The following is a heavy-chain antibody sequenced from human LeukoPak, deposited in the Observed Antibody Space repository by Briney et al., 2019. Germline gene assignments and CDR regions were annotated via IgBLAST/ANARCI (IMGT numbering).Heavy chain of an antibody. CDR2: IIPIFGTA. D-gene: IGHD5-24*01. J-gene: IGHJ4*02. V-gene: IGHV1-69*05. Sequence: SVKVSCKASGGTFSSYAISWVRRAPGQGLEWMGRIIPIFGTANYAQKFQGRVTITTDESTSTAYMELSSLRSEDTAVYYCARGGMATIQGPLDYWGQGTLVTVSS. CDR3: ARGGMATIQGPLDY. CDR1: GGTFSSYA.